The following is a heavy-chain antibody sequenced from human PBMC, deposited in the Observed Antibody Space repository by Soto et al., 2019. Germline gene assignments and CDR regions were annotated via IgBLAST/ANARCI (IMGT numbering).Heavy chain of an antibody. D-gene: IGHD3-3*01. CDR1: GFTFSSYS. CDR3: ARSWNYYYYYGMDV. J-gene: IGHJ6*02. Sequence: EVQLVESGGGLVKPAGSLRLSCAASGFTFSSYSMNWIRQAPGKGLEWVSSISSSSYIYYADSVKGRFTISRDNAKNSLYLQMYSLRAEDTAVYYCARSWNYYYYYGMDVWGQGTTVTVSS. CDR2: ISSSSYI. V-gene: IGHV3-21*01.